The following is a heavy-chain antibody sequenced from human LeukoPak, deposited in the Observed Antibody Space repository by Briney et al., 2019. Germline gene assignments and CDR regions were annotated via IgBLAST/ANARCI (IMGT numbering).Heavy chain of an antibody. CDR1: GFTFGGYS. CDR3: AKDGRESRFYYYYMDV. V-gene: IGHV3-23*01. Sequence: GGSLRLSCSTSGFTFGGYSMSWVRQAPGKGLEWVSAISGSGGSTYYADSVKGRFTISRDNSKNTLYLQMNSLRAEDTAVYYCAKDGRESRFYYYYMDVWGKGTTVTISS. J-gene: IGHJ6*03. CDR2: ISGSGGST. D-gene: IGHD3-10*01.